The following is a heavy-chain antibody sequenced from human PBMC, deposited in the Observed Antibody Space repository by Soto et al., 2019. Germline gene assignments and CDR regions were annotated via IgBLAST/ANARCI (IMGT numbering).Heavy chain of an antibody. V-gene: IGHV1-8*01. CDR2: MNPKAGNP. CDR1: GYTFTHYD. D-gene: IGHD3-16*01. J-gene: IGHJ4*02. CDR3: ARGGGAPPFDF. Sequence: QVQLVQSGADMKKPGASVKVSCKASGYTFTHYDINWVRQATGQGLEWMGWMNPKAGNPGFAQKFQDRVTMTRNTSISTAYMELSSLRSEDTALYFCARGGGAPPFDFWGQGTPVTVSS.